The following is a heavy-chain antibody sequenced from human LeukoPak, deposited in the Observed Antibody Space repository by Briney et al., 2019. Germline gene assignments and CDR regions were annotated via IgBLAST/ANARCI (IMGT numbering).Heavy chain of an antibody. V-gene: IGHV4-38-2*02. CDR2: IYHSGST. J-gene: IGHJ4*02. CDR1: GYSISSGYY. D-gene: IGHD3-22*01. CDR3: ARVVYYDSGGYDY. Sequence: SETLSLTCTVSGYSISSGYYWGWIRQPPGKGLEWIGSIYHSGSTYYNPSLKSRVTISVDTSKNQFSLKLSSVTAADTAVYYCARVVYYDSGGYDYWGQGTLVTVSS.